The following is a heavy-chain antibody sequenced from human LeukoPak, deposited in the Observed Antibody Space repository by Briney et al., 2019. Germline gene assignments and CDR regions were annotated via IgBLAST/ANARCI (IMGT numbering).Heavy chain of an antibody. V-gene: IGHV3-23*01. D-gene: IGHD3-16*01. CDR1: GFTFSSYA. Sequence: GGSLRLSCAASGFTFSSYAMSWVRQAPGKGLEWVSPISGSGGSTYYADSVKGRFTISRDNSKNTLYLQMNSLRAEDTAVYYCAGGYSSAYMADKFDPWGQGTLVTVSS. CDR2: ISGSGGST. J-gene: IGHJ5*02. CDR3: AGGYSSAYMADKFDP.